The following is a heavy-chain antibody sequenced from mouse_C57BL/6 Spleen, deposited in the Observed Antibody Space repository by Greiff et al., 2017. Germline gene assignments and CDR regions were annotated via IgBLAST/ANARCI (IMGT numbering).Heavy chain of an antibody. Sequence: QVQLQQPGAELVKPGASVKLSCKASGYTFTSYWMQWVKQRPGQGLEWIGEIDPSDSYTNYNQKFKGKATLTVDTSSSPAYMQLRSLTSEDSAGYCCAVVADWYFDVWGTGTTVTVSS. V-gene: IGHV1-50*01. CDR2: IDPSDSYT. CDR3: AVVADWYFDV. D-gene: IGHD1-1*01. CDR1: GYTFTSYW. J-gene: IGHJ1*03.